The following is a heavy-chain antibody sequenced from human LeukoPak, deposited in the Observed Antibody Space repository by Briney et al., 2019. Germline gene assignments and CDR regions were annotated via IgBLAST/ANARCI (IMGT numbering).Heavy chain of an antibody. Sequence: GGSLRLSCAASGFPFSIYWVIWVRQAPGKGLEWVANIKQDGSEKYYVDSVEGRFTISRDNAKNSLYLQMNSLRAEDTSVYFCARAGIVAPDYWGQGTVVTVSS. J-gene: IGHJ4*02. CDR1: GFPFSIYW. CDR3: ARAGIVAPDY. CDR2: IKQDGSEK. V-gene: IGHV3-7*04. D-gene: IGHD2-21*01.